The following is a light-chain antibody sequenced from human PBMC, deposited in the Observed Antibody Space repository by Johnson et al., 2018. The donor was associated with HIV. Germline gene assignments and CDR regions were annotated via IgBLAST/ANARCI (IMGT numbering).Light chain of an antibody. CDR3: GTWDSSLSVDNYV. V-gene: IGLV1-51*01. J-gene: IGLJ1*01. CDR1: SSNIGNNY. CDR2: DNN. Sequence: QSVLTQPPSVSAAAGQKVTISCSGSSSNIGNNYVSWYQQVPGAAPKLLIYDNNRRPSGIPDRFSGSKSGTSATLGITGLQTGDEADYYCGTWDSSLSVDNYVLGTGTKVTVL.